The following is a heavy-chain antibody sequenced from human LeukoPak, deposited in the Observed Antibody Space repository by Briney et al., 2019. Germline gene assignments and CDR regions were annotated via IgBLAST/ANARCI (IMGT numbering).Heavy chain of an antibody. J-gene: IGHJ4*02. CDR2: IKQDGSEK. D-gene: IGHD5-12*01. V-gene: IGHV3-7*03. CDR3: AKTPVATIKRGYFDY. Sequence: HPGGSLRLSCAASGFTFSSYWMSWVRQAPGKGLEWVANIKQDGSEKYYVDSVKGRFTISRDNAKNSLYLQMNSLRAEDTAVYYCAKTPVATIKRGYFDYWGQGTLVTVSS. CDR1: GFTFSSYW.